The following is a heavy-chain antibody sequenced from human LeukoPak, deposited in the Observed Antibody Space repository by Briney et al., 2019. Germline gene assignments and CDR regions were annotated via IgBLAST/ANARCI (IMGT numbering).Heavy chain of an antibody. J-gene: IGHJ5*02. D-gene: IGHD2-21*02. V-gene: IGHV1-2*02. Sequence: ASVKVSCKASGYTFTGYYMHWVRQAPGQGLEGMGWINPNSGGTNYAQKFQGRVAMTRDTSISTAYMKLSRLRSDDTAVYYCARDSLRAPENKTWAGRVTENWFDPWGQGTLVTVSS. CDR2: INPNSGGT. CDR3: ARDSLRAPENKTWAGRVTENWFDP. CDR1: GYTFTGYY.